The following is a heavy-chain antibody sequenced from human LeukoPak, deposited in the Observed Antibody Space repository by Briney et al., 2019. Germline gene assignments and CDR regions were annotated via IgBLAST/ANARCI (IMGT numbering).Heavy chain of an antibody. CDR1: GFTFSDSY. CDR2: ISPSGTDI. D-gene: IGHD4-23*01. V-gene: IGHV3-11*04. J-gene: IGHJ4*02. Sequence: GGSLRLSCAVSGFTFSDSYMTWLRQAPGKGLESLSYISPSGTDISYADSVKGRFTISRDNAKNSLYLQMNSLRAEDTAVYYCARDHPRAFVTTVVASFDYWGQGTLVTVSS. CDR3: ARDHPRAFVTTVVASFDY.